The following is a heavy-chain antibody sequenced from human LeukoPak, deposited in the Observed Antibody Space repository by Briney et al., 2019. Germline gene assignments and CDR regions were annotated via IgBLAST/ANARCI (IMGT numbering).Heavy chain of an antibody. CDR3: AKDRSGSYSQGLDY. CDR2: IRYDGSNK. J-gene: IGHJ4*02. Sequence: PGGSLRLSCAASGFIFSSYGMHWVRQAPGKGLEWVAFIRYDGSNKYYADSVKGRFTISRDNSKNTLYLQMNSLRAEDTAVYYCAKDRSGSYSQGLDYWGLGTLVTVSS. CDR1: GFIFSSYG. V-gene: IGHV3-30*02. D-gene: IGHD1-26*01.